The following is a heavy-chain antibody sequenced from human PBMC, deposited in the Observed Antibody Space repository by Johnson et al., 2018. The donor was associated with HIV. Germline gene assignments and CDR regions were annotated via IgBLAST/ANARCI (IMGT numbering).Heavy chain of an antibody. CDR1: GFTFAHYG. Sequence: EVQLVESGGGVVQPGRSLRLSCAASGFTFAHYGMHWVRQAPGTGLEWVSVIWCHGGRTDYADSVKGRFTISRDTAKKLLYLQMYSLRAEDTAFYYCARRGITIVADAFDIWGQGTMVTVSS. CDR3: ARRGITIVADAFDI. CDR2: IWCHGGRT. D-gene: IGHD3-10*01. J-gene: IGHJ3*02. V-gene: IGHV3-20*04.